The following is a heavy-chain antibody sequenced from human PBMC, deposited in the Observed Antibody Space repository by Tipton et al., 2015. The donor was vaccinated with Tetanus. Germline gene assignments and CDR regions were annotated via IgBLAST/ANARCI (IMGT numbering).Heavy chain of an antibody. Sequence: SLRLSCTVSGDSVSTGNFYWSWIRQPPGKGLEWIAFIHHSGLAFSKPSLKSRVSISIDTSQNQFSLRLTSVTAADTAVYFCARNVYTVTNDAFDIWGHGTLVNVSS. D-gene: IGHD4-11*01. CDR1: GDSVSTGNFY. CDR2: IHHSGLA. CDR3: ARNVYTVTNDAFDI. V-gene: IGHV4-30-4*01. J-gene: IGHJ3*02.